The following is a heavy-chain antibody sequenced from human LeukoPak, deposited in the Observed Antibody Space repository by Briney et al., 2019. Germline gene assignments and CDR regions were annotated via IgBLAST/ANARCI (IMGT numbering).Heavy chain of an antibody. Sequence: SETLSLTCTVSGGSISSSSYYWGWIRQPPGKGLEWIGSIYYSGSTYYNPSLKSRVTISVDTSKNQFSLKLSSVTAADTAVYYCARSWTVTTAFDIWGQGTMVTVSS. V-gene: IGHV4-39*01. D-gene: IGHD4-11*01. CDR1: GGSISSSSYY. J-gene: IGHJ3*02. CDR3: ARSWTVTTAFDI. CDR2: IYYSGST.